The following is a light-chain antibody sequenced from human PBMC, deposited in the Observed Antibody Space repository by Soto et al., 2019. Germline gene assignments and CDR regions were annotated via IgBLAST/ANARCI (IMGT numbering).Light chain of an antibody. Sequence: ENEFTQSPGTLSLYPGERATLSCRTSQSISSRHLAWYQQRPGRAPRLLIYDSSKRATGIPERFSGSGSGTDFALTISRLEPEDFAVYYCQQYYISRTFGQGTKVDIK. CDR2: DSS. CDR3: QQYYISRT. V-gene: IGKV3-20*01. CDR1: QSISSRH. J-gene: IGKJ1*01.